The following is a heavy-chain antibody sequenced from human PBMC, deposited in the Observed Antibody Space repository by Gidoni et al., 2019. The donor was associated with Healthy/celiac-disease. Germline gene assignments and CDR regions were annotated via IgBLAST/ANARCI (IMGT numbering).Heavy chain of an antibody. Sequence: QVQLQQWGAGLLKPSETLSLTCAVYGVSFSGYYWSLIRQPPGKGLEWIGEINHSGSTNYNPSLKSRVTISVDTSKNQFSLKLSSVTAADTAVYYCARGYCTNGVCYRAYYYYYYGMDVWGQGTTVTVSS. CDR1: GVSFSGYY. CDR2: INHSGST. V-gene: IGHV4-34*01. CDR3: ARGYCTNGVCYRAYYYYYYGMDV. J-gene: IGHJ6*02. D-gene: IGHD2-8*01.